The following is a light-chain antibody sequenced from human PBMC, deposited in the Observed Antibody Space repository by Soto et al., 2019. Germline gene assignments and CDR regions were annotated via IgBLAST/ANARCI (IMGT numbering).Light chain of an antibody. CDR3: QQYYSDPPT. J-gene: IGKJ4*01. CDR2: AAS. Sequence: AIRMTQSPSSFSASTGDRVTITCRASQGISSYLAWCQQRPGKAPNLLIYAASTLQSGVPSRFSGSGSGTDFTLTISCLQSEDFATYYCQQYYSDPPTFGGGTKVEIK. V-gene: IGKV1-8*01. CDR1: QGISSY.